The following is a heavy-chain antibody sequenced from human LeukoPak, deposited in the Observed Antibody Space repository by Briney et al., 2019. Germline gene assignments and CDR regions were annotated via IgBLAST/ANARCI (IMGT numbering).Heavy chain of an antibody. CDR1: GYSISSGYY. V-gene: IGHV4-38-2*02. D-gene: IGHD5-18*01. CDR2: IYHSGST. J-gene: IGHJ4*02. Sequence: PSETLSLTCTVSGYSISSGYYWGWIRQPPGKGLEWIGSIYHSGSTYYNPSLKSRVTISVDTSKNQFSLKLSSVTAADTAVYYCARNFQWIQLSDGFDYWGQGTLVTVSS. CDR3: ARNFQWIQLSDGFDY.